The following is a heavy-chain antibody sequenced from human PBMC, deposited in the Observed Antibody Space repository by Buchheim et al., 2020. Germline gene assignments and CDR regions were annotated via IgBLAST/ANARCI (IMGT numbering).Heavy chain of an antibody. D-gene: IGHD1-26*01. J-gene: IGHJ4*02. Sequence: EVQLLESGGGLVQPGGSLRLSCAASGFTFGTYAMSWVRQAPGKGLEWVSAISGSGRSTPYADSVKGRFTIPSDNSKNRLYLQMNSLGAEDTAVYYCAKDRGGTYPAFDYWGQGSL. CDR1: GFTFGTYA. CDR3: AKDRGGTYPAFDY. V-gene: IGHV3-23*01. CDR2: ISGSGRST.